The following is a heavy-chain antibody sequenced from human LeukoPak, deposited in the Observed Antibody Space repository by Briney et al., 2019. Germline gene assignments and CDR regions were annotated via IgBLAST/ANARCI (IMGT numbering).Heavy chain of an antibody. Sequence: PGGSLRLSCAASGFTFSSYAMHWVRQAPGKGLEWVAVISYDGSNKYYADSVKGRFTISRDNSKNTLYLQMNSLRAEDTAVYYCARQRAAAGPDAFDIWGQGTMVTVSS. CDR1: GFTFSSYA. CDR3: ARQRAAAGPDAFDI. CDR2: ISYDGSNK. J-gene: IGHJ3*02. D-gene: IGHD6-13*01. V-gene: IGHV3-30*04.